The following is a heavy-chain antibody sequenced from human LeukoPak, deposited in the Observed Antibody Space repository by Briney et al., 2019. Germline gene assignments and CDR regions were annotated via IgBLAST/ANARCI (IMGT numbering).Heavy chain of an antibody. D-gene: IGHD3-10*01. CDR2: ISGTSSYV. J-gene: IGHJ4*02. CDR3: ARDQGTMVRGVPADH. V-gene: IGHV3-21*06. Sequence: PGGSLRLSCAASGFTFNNYAMNWVRQAPGKGLEWVSAISGTSSYVHYADSVKGRFTISRDNAKSSLYLQMNTLRAEDTAVYYCARDQGTMVRGVPADHWGQGTLVTVSS. CDR1: GFTFNNYA.